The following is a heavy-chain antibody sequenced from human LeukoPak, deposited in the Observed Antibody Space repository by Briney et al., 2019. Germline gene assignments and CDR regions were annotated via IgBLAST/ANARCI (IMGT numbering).Heavy chain of an antibody. CDR2: ISGSSGST. D-gene: IGHD1-26*01. CDR3: AKDAPDSGSYYDAFDI. CDR1: GFTFSSYA. V-gene: IGHV3-23*01. Sequence: GGSLRLSCAASGFTFSSYAMSWVRQAPGKGLEWVSAISGSSGSTYYADSVKGRFTISRDNSKNTLYLQMNSLRAGDTAVYYCAKDAPDSGSYYDAFDIWGQGTMVTVSS. J-gene: IGHJ3*02.